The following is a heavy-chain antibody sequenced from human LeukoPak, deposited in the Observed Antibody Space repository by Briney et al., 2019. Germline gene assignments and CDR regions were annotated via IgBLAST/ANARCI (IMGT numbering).Heavy chain of an antibody. CDR1: GGSFSGYY. CDR2: INHSGST. D-gene: IGHD4-17*01. CDR3: ARSDGDYEYWYFDL. V-gene: IGHV4-34*01. Sequence: SETLSLTCAVYGGSFSGYYWSWIRQPPGKGLEWIGEINHSGSTYYNPSLKSRVTISVDRSKNQFSLKLSSVTAADTAVYYCARSDGDYEYWYFDLWGRGTLVTVSS. J-gene: IGHJ2*01.